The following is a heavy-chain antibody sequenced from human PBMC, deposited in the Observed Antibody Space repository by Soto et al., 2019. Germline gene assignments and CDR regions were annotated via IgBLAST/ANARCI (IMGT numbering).Heavy chain of an antibody. CDR1: GNTFTNYY. Sequence: QVQLMQSGAEVKKPGASVKVSCKASGNTFTNYYINWVRQAPGQGLECMGTINTSGGHTTYAQKFLGIVTMKRDTSTSTLYMELTSLRSAYTAVYYCVREGNVVGGTAAFDYRGQGTLVTVSS. D-gene: IGHD2-21*02. V-gene: IGHV1-46*01. J-gene: IGHJ4*02. CDR2: INTSGGHT. CDR3: VREGNVVGGTAAFDY.